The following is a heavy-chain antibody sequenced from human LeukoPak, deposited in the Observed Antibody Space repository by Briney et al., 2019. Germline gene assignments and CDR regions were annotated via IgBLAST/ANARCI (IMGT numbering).Heavy chain of an antibody. J-gene: IGHJ6*02. CDR3: ARGAVIAAADEYYYGMDV. V-gene: IGHV4-59*01. CDR2: IYYSGST. D-gene: IGHD6-13*01. Sequence: SETLSLTCTVSGGSISSYYWSWIRQPPGKGLQWIGYIYYSGSTNYNPSLKSRVTISVDTSKNQFSLKLSSVAAADTAVYYCARGAVIAAADEYYYGMDVWGQGTTVTVSS. CDR1: GGSISSYY.